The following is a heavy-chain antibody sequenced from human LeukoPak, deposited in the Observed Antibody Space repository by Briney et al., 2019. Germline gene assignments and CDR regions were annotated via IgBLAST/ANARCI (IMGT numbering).Heavy chain of an antibody. J-gene: IGHJ4*02. CDR3: ARLNDFWSGYLDY. CDR2: IYSGGST. Sequence: GGSLRLSCAASGFTVSSNYMSWVRQAPGKGLEWVSVIYSGGSTYYADSVKGRFTISRDNSKNTLYLQMNSLRAEDTVVYYCARLNDFWSGYLDYWGQGTLVTVSS. CDR1: GFTVSSNY. D-gene: IGHD3-3*01. V-gene: IGHV3-66*04.